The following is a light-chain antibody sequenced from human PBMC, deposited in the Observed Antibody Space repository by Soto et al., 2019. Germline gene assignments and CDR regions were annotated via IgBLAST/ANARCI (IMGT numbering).Light chain of an antibody. J-gene: IGKJ1*01. CDR2: GAY. CDR3: QRYGRSPTWT. Sequence: EIVLTQSPGTLSLSPGERATLSCRASQGISDNYLAWYQQKPGQAPRLLIYGAYTRATGIPDRFSGSGYGTDFTLTISRLEPEDFAVYYCQRYGRSPTWTFGQGTKVEIK. V-gene: IGKV3-20*01. CDR1: QGISDNY.